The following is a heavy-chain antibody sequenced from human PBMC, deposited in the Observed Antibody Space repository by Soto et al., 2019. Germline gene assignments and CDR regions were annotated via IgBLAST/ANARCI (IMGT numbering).Heavy chain of an antibody. CDR1: GGSISSGGYS. CDR2: IYHSGST. V-gene: IGHV4-30-2*01. J-gene: IGHJ4*02. D-gene: IGHD5-12*01. CDR3: ALTGYSGYDRLDYFDY. Sequence: QLQLQESGSGLVKPSQTLSLTCAVSGGSISSGGYSWSWIRQPPGKGLEWIGYIYHSGSTYYNPSLKSRVTISVDRSKNQFSLKLSSVTAADTAVYYCALTGYSGYDRLDYFDYWGQGTLVTVSS.